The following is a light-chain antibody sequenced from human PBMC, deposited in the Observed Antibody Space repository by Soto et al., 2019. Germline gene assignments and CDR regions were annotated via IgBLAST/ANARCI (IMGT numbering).Light chain of an antibody. CDR3: QVWDSSTAAWV. CDR2: RDV. V-gene: IGLV3-9*01. J-gene: IGLJ3*02. Sequence: SYELTQPLSVSVALGQTARITCGGNNSGSKNVHWYQHKPGQAPVLVIYRDVNRPSGIPERFSGSNSGNTATLTISRAQAGDEADYYCQVWDSSTAAWVFGGGTKLTVL. CDR1: NSGSKN.